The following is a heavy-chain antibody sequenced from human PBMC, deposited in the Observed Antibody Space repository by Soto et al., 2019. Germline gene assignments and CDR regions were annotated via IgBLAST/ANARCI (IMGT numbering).Heavy chain of an antibody. D-gene: IGHD3-10*01. CDR2: ISYDGSDK. V-gene: IGHV3-30*18. Sequence: GGSLRLSCAASGFTFSSYGMHWVRQAPGKGLEWVAVISYDGSDKYYADSVKGRFTISRDNSNNTLYLQMDSLRAEDTAVYYCAKARGQSKYYGMDVWGQGATVTVSS. CDR1: GFTFSSYG. CDR3: AKARGQSKYYGMDV. J-gene: IGHJ6*02.